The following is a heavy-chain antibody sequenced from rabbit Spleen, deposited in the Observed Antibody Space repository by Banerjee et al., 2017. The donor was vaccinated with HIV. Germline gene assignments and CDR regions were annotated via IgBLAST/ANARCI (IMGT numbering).Heavy chain of an antibody. J-gene: IGHJ6*01. D-gene: IGHD7-1*01. Sequence: QSLEESGGGLVQPEGSLALTCKASGFSFNSGYDMCWVRQAPGKGLEWIACSYAGSSGSTYSAIWAKGRFTISKTSSTTVTLQMTSLTAADTATYFCARDTGTSFSTYGMDLWGPGTLVTVS. V-gene: IGHV1S40*01. CDR3: ARDTGTSFSTYGMDL. CDR2: SYAGSSGST. CDR1: GFSFNSGYD.